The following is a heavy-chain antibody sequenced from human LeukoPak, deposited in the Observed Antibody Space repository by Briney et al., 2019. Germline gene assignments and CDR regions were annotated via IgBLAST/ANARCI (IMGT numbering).Heavy chain of an antibody. J-gene: IGHJ5*02. Sequence: SETLSLTCTVSGGSISSYYWSWIRQPPGKGLEWIGYIYYSGSTNYNPSLKSRVTISVDTSKNQFSLKLSSVTAADTAVYYCARDRLGGPYYYGSGAFVGFDPWGQGTLVTVSS. V-gene: IGHV4-59*01. D-gene: IGHD3-10*01. CDR3: ARDRLGGPYYYGSGAFVGFDP. CDR1: GGSISSYY. CDR2: IYYSGST.